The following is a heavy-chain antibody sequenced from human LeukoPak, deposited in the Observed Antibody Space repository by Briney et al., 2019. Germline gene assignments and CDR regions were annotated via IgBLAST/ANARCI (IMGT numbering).Heavy chain of an antibody. J-gene: IGHJ4*02. Sequence: GGSLRLSCAASGFTFNSYSMNWVRQAPGKGLEWVSFISGSSNLMYYTDSVKGRFTISRDNAKNSLYLQMNSLRAEDTAVYYCARVNFYHSTPYCTPYDYWGRGTLVTVSS. CDR2: ISGSSNLM. V-gene: IGHV3-21*01. CDR1: GFTFNSYS. D-gene: IGHD3-22*01. CDR3: ARVNFYHSTPYCTPYDY.